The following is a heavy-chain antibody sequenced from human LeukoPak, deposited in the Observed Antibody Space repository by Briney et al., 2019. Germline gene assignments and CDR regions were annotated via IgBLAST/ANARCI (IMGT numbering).Heavy chain of an antibody. V-gene: IGHV3-21*01. CDR3: ARDVSSSNDY. Sequence: GGSLRLSCAASGFTFSSYSMNWVRQAPGRGLEWVSSISSSSSYIYYADSVKGRFTISRDNAKNSLYLQMSSLRAEDTAVYYCARDVSSSNDYWGQGTLVTVSS. D-gene: IGHD6-13*01. CDR2: ISSSSSYI. J-gene: IGHJ4*02. CDR1: GFTFSSYS.